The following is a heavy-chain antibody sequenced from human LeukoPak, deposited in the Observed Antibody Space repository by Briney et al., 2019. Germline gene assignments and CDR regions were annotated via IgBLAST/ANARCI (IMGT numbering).Heavy chain of an antibody. CDR1: GFTLSSYS. Sequence: SGGSLRLSCAASGFTLSSYSMNWVRQAPGKGLEWVSAIRSTGVDTYYADSVRGRFTISRDNSRGTLSLQMNSLRAEDTAVYFCAILSWDGRGSFFWGQGALVTVSS. CDR3: AILSWDGRGSFF. V-gene: IGHV3-23*01. J-gene: IGHJ4*02. CDR2: IRSTGVDT. D-gene: IGHD2/OR15-2a*01.